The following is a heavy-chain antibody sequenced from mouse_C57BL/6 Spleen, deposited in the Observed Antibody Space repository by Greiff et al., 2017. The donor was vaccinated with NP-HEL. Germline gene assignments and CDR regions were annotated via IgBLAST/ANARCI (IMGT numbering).Heavy chain of an antibody. CDR3: AREELRRGY. V-gene: IGHV1-82*01. Sequence: QVQLKESGPELVKPGASVKISCKASGYAFSSSWMNWVKQRPGKGLEWIGRIYPGDGDTNYNGKFKGKATLTADKSSSTAYMQLSSLTSEDSAVYFCAREELRRGYWGQGTTLTVSS. CDR1: GYAFSSSW. J-gene: IGHJ2*01. CDR2: IYPGDGDT. D-gene: IGHD2-12*01.